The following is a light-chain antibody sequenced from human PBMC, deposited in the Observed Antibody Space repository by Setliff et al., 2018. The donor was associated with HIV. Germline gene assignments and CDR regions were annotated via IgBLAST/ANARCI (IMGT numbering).Light chain of an antibody. V-gene: IGLV2-14*01. CDR2: GVS. CDR3: SSYTSASTLVYV. J-gene: IGLJ1*01. Sequence: QSALAQPASVSGSLGQSITISCTGASRDAGDYDYVSWYQQHPGKVPKLLIYGVSSRPSGVSDRFSGSRTGNTASLTISGLQDDDEADYYRSSYTSASTLVYVFGTGTKV. CDR1: SRDAGDYDY.